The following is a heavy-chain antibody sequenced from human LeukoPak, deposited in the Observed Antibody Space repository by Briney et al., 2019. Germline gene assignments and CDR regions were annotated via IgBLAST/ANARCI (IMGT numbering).Heavy chain of an antibody. J-gene: IGHJ4*02. V-gene: IGHV4-59*01. CDR3: ASFSGSYYDD. CDR2: LYYSGIT. CDR1: GGXIRSYY. Sequence: SETLSLTCTVSGGXIRSYYCSWIRQPPGKGLEWIGYLYYSGITNYNPSLKSRVTISVDTSKNQFSLKLSSVTAADTAVYYCASFSGSYYDDWGQGTLVTVSS. D-gene: IGHD1-26*01.